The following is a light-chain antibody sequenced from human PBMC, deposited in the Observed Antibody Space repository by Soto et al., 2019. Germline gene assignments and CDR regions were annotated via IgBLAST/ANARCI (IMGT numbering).Light chain of an antibody. CDR3: QQYNNWS. Sequence: IVLTQSPGTLSLSPGERATLSCRASQSVSSSYLAWYQQKPGQAPRLLIYGASSRATGIPDRFSGSGSGTEFTLTISSLQSEDFAVYYCQQYNNWSFGQGTKVDIK. CDR1: QSVSSSY. CDR2: GAS. V-gene: IGKV3-20*01. J-gene: IGKJ1*01.